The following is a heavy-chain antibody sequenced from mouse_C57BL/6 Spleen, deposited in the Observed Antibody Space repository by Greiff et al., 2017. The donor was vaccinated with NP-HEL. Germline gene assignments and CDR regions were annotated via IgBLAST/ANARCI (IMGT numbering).Heavy chain of an antibody. V-gene: IGHV1-69*01. Sequence: VQLQQPGAELVMPGASVKLSCKASGYTFTSYWMHWVKQRPGQGLEWIGEIDPSDSYTNYNQKFKGKSTLTVDKSSSTAYMQLSSLTSEDSAVYYCARGGITTRGYYAMDYWGQGTSVTVSS. CDR1: GYTFTSYW. CDR3: ARGGITTRGYYAMDY. CDR2: IDPSDSYT. J-gene: IGHJ4*01. D-gene: IGHD2-4*01.